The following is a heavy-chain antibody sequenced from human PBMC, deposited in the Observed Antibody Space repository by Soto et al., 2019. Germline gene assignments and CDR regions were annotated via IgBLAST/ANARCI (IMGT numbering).Heavy chain of an antibody. V-gene: IGHV1-2*02. Sequence: QVQLVQSGAEVKKPGASVKVSCEASGYNFIDYYIHWVRQARGQGFEWMGRISPKSGGTNYAQKFEGRVTMTWDTSLNTAYMELSSLKSDDTAVYYCARPPGYISDWYYFDLWGQGTRVTVSS. D-gene: IGHD3-9*01. CDR1: GYNFIDYY. CDR3: ARPPGYISDWYYFDL. J-gene: IGHJ4*02. CDR2: ISPKSGGT.